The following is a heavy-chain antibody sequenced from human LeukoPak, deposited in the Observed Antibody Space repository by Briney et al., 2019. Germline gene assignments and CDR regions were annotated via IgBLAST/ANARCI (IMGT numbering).Heavy chain of an antibody. V-gene: IGHV1-2*02. CDR2: INPNSGGT. Sequence: ASVTVSCKASGYTFTGYYMHWVRQAPGQGLEWMGWINPNSGGTNYAQKFQGRVTITRDTSISTAYMELSRLRSDDTAVYYCARVGYCSSTSCSYFDYWGQGTLVTVSS. CDR1: GYTFTGYY. CDR3: ARVGYCSSTSCSYFDY. D-gene: IGHD2-2*01. J-gene: IGHJ4*02.